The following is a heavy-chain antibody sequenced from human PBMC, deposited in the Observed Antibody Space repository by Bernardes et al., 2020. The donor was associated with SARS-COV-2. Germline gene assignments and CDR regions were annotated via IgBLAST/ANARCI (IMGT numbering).Heavy chain of an antibody. CDR2: ISGSGGST. CDR3: AKCVVGYYAVDV. Sequence: GGSLSPSSAASGFTFNLYAMPWVRPAPGKGLEWVSGISGSGGSTYYADSVKGRFTISRDNSKNTLFLQMNSLRAEDTAVYYCAKCVVGYYAVDVWGQGTTVTVSS. CDR1: GFTFNLYA. J-gene: IGHJ6*02. D-gene: IGHD2-15*01. V-gene: IGHV3-23*01.